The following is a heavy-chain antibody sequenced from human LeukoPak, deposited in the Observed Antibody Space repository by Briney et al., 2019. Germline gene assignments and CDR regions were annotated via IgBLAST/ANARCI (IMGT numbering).Heavy chain of an antibody. Sequence: ASVKVSCKASGYSFSTYGLSWVRQAPGQGLEWLGWISAFGTNTNYAQSLQGRVTMTTDTLTNTAYMHLRSLRSADTAIYYCARDLARDFYDSTYAAFDIWGQGTMVTVSS. CDR2: ISAFGTNT. D-gene: IGHD3-22*01. CDR1: GYSFSTYG. CDR3: ARDLARDFYDSTYAAFDI. V-gene: IGHV1-18*01. J-gene: IGHJ3*02.